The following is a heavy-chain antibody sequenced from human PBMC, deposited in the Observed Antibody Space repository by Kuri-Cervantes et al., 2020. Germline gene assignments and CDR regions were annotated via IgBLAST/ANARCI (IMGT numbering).Heavy chain of an antibody. D-gene: IGHD4-11*01. CDR1: GGSFSGYY. CDR2: INHSGST. V-gene: IGHV4-34*01. CDR3: ARLVTTSWFDP. J-gene: IGHJ5*02. Sequence: GSLRLSCAVYGGSFSGYYRSWIRQPPGKGLEWIGEINHSGSTNYNPSLKSRVTISVDTSKNQFSLKLSSVTAADTAVYYCARLVTTSWFDPWGQGTLVTVSS.